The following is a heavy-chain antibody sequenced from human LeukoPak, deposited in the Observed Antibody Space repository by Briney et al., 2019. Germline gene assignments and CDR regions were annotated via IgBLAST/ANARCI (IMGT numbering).Heavy chain of an antibody. V-gene: IGHV3-9*01. CDR1: GFTFTSYT. CDR2: ISWKRGSI. Sequence: GGSLRLSCAASGFTFTSYTMNWVRQAPGKGLEGVSGISWKRGSIGCADSVRGRFTISRDNAKNSLYLQMNSLRAEDTALYYCAKVKGKSHGPSALFEYWGQGTLVTVSS. J-gene: IGHJ4*02. D-gene: IGHD2-8*01. CDR3: AKVKGKSHGPSALFEY.